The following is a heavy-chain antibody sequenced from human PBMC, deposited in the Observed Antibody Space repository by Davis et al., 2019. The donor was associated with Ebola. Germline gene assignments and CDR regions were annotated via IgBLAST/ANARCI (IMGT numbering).Heavy chain of an antibody. V-gene: IGHV5-51*01. J-gene: IGHJ4*02. D-gene: IGHD3-16*01. CDR2: ISPGDSNT. Sequence: GESLKISCKGSGYSFTTSWVGWVRQMPGKGLEWMGIISPGDSNTTYSPSFQGQVTISADKSINTAYLQWSSLKASDTAMYYCARLSTPRAYLFDYWGQGTLVTVSS. CDR3: ARLSTPRAYLFDY. CDR1: GYSFTTSW.